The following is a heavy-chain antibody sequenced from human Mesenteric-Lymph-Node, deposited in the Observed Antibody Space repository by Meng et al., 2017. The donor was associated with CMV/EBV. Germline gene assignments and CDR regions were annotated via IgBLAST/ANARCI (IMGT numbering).Heavy chain of an antibody. CDR1: GFTFSSYW. CDR2: INSDGSST. D-gene: IGHD3-22*01. J-gene: IGHJ3*02. V-gene: IGHV3-74*01. Sequence: ETLSLTCAASGFTFSSYWMHWVRQAPGKGLVWVSRINSDGSSTSYADSVKGRFTISRDNAKNTLYLQMNSLRAEDTAVYYCASPYYYDSSGSDAFDIWGQGTMVTVSS. CDR3: ASPYYYDSSGSDAFDI.